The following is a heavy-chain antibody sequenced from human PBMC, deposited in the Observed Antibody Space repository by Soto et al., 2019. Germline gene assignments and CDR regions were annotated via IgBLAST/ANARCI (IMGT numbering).Heavy chain of an antibody. D-gene: IGHD3-16*01. V-gene: IGHV5-10-1*03. J-gene: IGHJ6*02. CDR2: IDPGDSES. CDR3: ARQGTDKILGWDV. Sequence: EVKLVQSGAEVKKPGEPLRISCQASGYSFGSYWIRWVRQMPGKGLEWMGMIDPGDSESIYSPSSQGHVTFSADASISTAYLHWRSLKASDTATYYCARQGTDKILGWDVWGQGTTVIVSS. CDR1: GYSFGSYW.